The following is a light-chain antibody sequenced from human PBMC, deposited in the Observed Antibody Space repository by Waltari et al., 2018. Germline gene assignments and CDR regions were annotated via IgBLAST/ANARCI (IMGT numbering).Light chain of an antibody. V-gene: IGKV3-11*01. J-gene: IGKJ4*01. Sequence: EIVLTQSPAILSLSPGERASLSCRASQSVTNYLAWYQQKPGQAPRLLIYYTSNRATGIPARFSGSGFATDFTLTISSLEPDDFAVYYCQQRRNWPLTFGGGTKVEIK. CDR3: QQRRNWPLT. CDR2: YTS. CDR1: QSVTNY.